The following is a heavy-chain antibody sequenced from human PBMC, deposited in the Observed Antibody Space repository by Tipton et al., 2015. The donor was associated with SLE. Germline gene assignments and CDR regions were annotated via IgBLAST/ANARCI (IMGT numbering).Heavy chain of an antibody. CDR3: ATTVTTTASYGAFDI. Sequence: TLSLTCTVSGGSITSGTYYWTWIRQPAGKGLEWIGHISSRGSTNYNPSLKSRVTISLDTSKNQFSLKLSSVTAADTAVYYCATTVTTTASYGAFDIWGQGTMVTISS. D-gene: IGHD4-17*01. V-gene: IGHV4-61*09. CDR2: ISSRGST. CDR1: GGSITSGTYY. J-gene: IGHJ3*02.